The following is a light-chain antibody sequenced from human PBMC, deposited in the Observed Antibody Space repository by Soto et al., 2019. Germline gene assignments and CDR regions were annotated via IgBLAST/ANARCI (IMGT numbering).Light chain of an antibody. CDR2: GAS. CDR1: QSVRSNY. Sequence: EIALTQSPGTLSSSPGERATLSCRASQSVRSNYLAWYQQKPGQAPRLLIYGASSRATGIPYRFSGSGSGTDFTRTISRLEPEDFAVYYCQQYGGSPRTFGQGTKLEIK. CDR3: QQYGGSPRT. J-gene: IGKJ2*01. V-gene: IGKV3-20*01.